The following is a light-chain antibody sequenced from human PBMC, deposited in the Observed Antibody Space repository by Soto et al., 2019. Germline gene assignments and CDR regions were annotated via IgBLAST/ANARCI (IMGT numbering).Light chain of an antibody. CDR3: AAWDDSLNGQV. J-gene: IGLJ2*01. CDR2: TND. Sequence: QSVLTQPPSASGTPGQRVTISCSGSSSNLGSNSIDWYQQLPGKAPKLVIYTNDQRPSGVPDRFSGSKSGTSASLAISGLQSEDEADYYCAAWDDSLNGQVFGGGTKVTVL. V-gene: IGLV1-44*01. CDR1: SSNLGSNS.